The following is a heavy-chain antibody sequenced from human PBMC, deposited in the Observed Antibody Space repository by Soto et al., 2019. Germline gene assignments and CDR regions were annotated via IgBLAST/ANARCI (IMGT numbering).Heavy chain of an antibody. J-gene: IGHJ3*02. D-gene: IGHD2-15*01. Sequence: SVKVSCKASGFTFTSSAMQWVRQARGQRLEWIGWIVVGSGNTNYAQKFQERVTITRDMSTSTAYMELSSLRSEDTAVYYCAAGYCSGGSCYPPLYAFDIWGQGTMVTVSS. V-gene: IGHV1-58*02. CDR3: AAGYCSGGSCYPPLYAFDI. CDR1: GFTFTSSA. CDR2: IVVGSGNT.